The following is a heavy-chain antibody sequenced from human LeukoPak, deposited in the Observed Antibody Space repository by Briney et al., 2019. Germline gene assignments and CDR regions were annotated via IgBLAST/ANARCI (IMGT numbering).Heavy chain of an antibody. J-gene: IGHJ4*02. V-gene: IGHV4-59*06. CDR2: IYYSGST. D-gene: IGHD4-11*01. CDR3: ARERNDYHFDY. Sequence: PSETLSLTCTVSGGSISTYYWSWIRQHPGKGLEWIGYIYYSGSTYYNPSLKSRVTISVDTSKNQFSLKLSSVTAADTAVYYCARERNDYHFDYWGQGTLVTVSS. CDR1: GGSISTYY.